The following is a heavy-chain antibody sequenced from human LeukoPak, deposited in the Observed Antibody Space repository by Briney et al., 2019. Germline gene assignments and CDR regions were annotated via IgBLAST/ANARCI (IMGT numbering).Heavy chain of an antibody. J-gene: IGHJ6*03. CDR1: GGTFSSYA. CDR2: IIPIFGTA. D-gene: IGHD6-6*01. V-gene: IGHV1-69*05. Sequence: ASVKVSCKASGGTFSSYAISWVRQAPGQGLEWMGGIIPIFGTANYAQKFQGRVTITTDESTSTAYMELSSLRSEDTAVYYCGRGPSNSIAARRYYYYYMDVWGKGTTVTVSS. CDR3: GRGPSNSIAARRYYYYYMDV.